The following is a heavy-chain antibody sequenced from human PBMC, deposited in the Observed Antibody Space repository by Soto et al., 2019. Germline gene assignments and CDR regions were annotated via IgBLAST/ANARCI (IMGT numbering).Heavy chain of an antibody. CDR2: ISAYNGST. CDR3: ARDLSTQWLVLNYFDY. CDR1: GYTFTSYG. Sequence: GASVKVSCKASGYTFTSYGISWVRQAPGQGLEWMGWISAYNGSTNYAQKLQGRVTMTTDTSTSTAYMELRSLRSDDTAVYYCARDLSTQWLVLNYFDYWGQGTLVTVSS. V-gene: IGHV1-18*01. D-gene: IGHD6-19*01. J-gene: IGHJ4*02.